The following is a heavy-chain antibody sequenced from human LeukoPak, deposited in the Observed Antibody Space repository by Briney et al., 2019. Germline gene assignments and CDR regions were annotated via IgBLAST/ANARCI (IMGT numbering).Heavy chain of an antibody. V-gene: IGHV3-53*01. J-gene: IGHJ3*02. Sequence: GGSLRLSCAASGFSVSSKYMIWVRQAPGMGLEWVSVLYSGGSTYYADSVKGRFTISRDDSKNTLYLQMNSLRAEDTAVYYCATSWILMVTGAFDIWGQGTMVTVSS. CDR2: LYSGGST. D-gene: IGHD5-18*01. CDR1: GFSVSSKY. CDR3: ATSWILMVTGAFDI.